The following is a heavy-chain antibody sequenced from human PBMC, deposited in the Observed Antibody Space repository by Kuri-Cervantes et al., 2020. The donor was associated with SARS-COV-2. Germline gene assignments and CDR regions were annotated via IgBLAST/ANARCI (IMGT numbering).Heavy chain of an antibody. J-gene: IGHJ6*03. CDR3: ASGPLRCFYYMDV. CDR2: IKQDGSEK. CDR1: GFTFSSYW. Sequence: ETLSLTCAASGFTFSSYWMSWVRQAPGKGLERVANIKQDGSEKYYVDSVKGRFTISRDNAKNSLYLQMNSLRAEDTAVYYCASGPLRCFYYMDVWGDGTTVTVSS. V-gene: IGHV3-7*01. D-gene: IGHD2-15*01.